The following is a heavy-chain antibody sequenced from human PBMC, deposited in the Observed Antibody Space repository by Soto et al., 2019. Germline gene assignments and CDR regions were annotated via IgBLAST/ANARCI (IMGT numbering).Heavy chain of an antibody. J-gene: IGHJ4*02. CDR2: FYYSGST. CDR3: ARLAARGFDY. CDR1: SGSISSYY. V-gene: IGHV4-59*08. D-gene: IGHD6-6*01. Sequence: QVQLQESGPGLVKPSETLSLTCTVSSGSISSYYWSWIRQSPGKGLEWIGYFYYSGSTNYNPSLKSRVIISVDTSKIHFSLKVSSVTAADMGVYYCARLAARGFDYWGQGTLVTVSS.